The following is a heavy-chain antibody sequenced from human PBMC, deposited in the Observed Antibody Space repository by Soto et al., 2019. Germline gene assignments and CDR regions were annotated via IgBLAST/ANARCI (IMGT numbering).Heavy chain of an antibody. D-gene: IGHD3-22*01. CDR1: GGSISSGGYY. Sequence: PSETLSLPCTVSGGSISSGGYYWSWIRQHPGKGLEWIGYIYYSGSTYYNPSPKSRVTISVDTSKNQFSLKLSSVTAADTAVYYCARSRQGYYDSSGPSDYWGQGTLVTVSS. V-gene: IGHV4-31*03. CDR2: IYYSGST. J-gene: IGHJ4*02. CDR3: ARSRQGYYDSSGPSDY.